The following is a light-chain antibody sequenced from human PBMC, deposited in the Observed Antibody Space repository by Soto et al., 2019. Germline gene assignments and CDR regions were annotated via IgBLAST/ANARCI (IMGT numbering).Light chain of an antibody. CDR3: QQYDNWPWT. Sequence: EAVMTQSPATLSVSPGERATLSCRARQSVGSHLAWYQQRPGQPPRLLIYGASSRATGVPARFSGSESGTEFALTITSLQSEDFAIYYCQQYDNWPWTFGQGTNVQIK. CDR2: GAS. V-gene: IGKV3-15*01. J-gene: IGKJ1*01. CDR1: QSVGSH.